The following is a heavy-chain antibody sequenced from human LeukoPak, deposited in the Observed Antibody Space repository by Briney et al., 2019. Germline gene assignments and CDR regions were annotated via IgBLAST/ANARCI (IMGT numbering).Heavy chain of an antibody. V-gene: IGHV3-53*01. CDR1: GFTISGNC. CDR2: IYSSGST. Sequence: GGSLRLSSVVSGFTISGNCMSWVRQAPGKGLEWVSVIYSSGSTYYADSVRGRFTISRDNSKNTLYLQMNSLRAEDTAVYYCARVSGWLPDYFDSWGQGTLVTVSS. CDR3: ARVSGWLPDYFDS. J-gene: IGHJ4*02. D-gene: IGHD6-19*01.